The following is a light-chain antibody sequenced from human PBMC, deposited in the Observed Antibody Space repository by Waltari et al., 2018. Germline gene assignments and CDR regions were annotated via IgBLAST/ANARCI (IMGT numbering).Light chain of an antibody. CDR1: QSVSSY. J-gene: IGKJ4*01. CDR2: DVS. Sequence: IVLTQSPATLSWFPGESATPSSRASQSVSSYLPWYQQKPGQAPRLLIYDVSNRATGIPARFSGSGSGTDFTLTITSLESEDFAVYYCQQRGNWPLTFGGGTKVEIK. V-gene: IGKV3-11*01. CDR3: QQRGNWPLT.